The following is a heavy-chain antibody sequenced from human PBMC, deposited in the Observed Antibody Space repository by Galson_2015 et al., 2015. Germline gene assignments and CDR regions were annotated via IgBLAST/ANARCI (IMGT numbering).Heavy chain of an antibody. CDR1: GFTVSSNY. V-gene: IGHV3-53*01. Sequence: SLRLSCAASGFTVSSNYMSWVRQAPGKGLEWVSVIYSGGSTYYADSVKGRFTISRDNSKNTLYLQMNSLRAEDTAVYYCATSVAGTADYYYYMDVWGKGTTVTVSS. D-gene: IGHD6-19*01. J-gene: IGHJ6*03. CDR3: ATSVAGTADYYYYMDV. CDR2: IYSGGST.